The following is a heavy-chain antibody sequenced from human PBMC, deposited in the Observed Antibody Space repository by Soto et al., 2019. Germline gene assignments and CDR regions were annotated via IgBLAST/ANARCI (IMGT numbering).Heavy chain of an antibody. Sequence: ESGGGVVQPGRSLRLSCAASGFTFSSCDMHWVRQAPGKGLEWVAVVSYDGNKKYYADSVKGRFTISRDNSKNTLYLQMDSLRPEDTAVYYCAKAPGAANGYDFFFDYWGRGTLVTV. D-gene: IGHD5-12*01. CDR1: GFTFSSCD. J-gene: IGHJ4*02. CDR2: VSYDGNKK. CDR3: AKAPGAANGYDFFFDY. V-gene: IGHV3-30*18.